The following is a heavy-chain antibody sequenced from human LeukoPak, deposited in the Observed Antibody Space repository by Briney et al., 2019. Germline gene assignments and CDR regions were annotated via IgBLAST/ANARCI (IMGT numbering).Heavy chain of an antibody. D-gene: IGHD2-2*01. CDR3: AKEGCTRCTPFVDY. CDR1: GFTFSSWA. J-gene: IGHJ4*02. V-gene: IGHV3-23*01. CDR2: VSPSGDTT. Sequence: PGGSLRLSCAASGFTFSSWAMSWVRQAPGKGLEWVSAVSPSGDTTYYADSVKGRFTISRDNSKNTLCLQMNSLRAEDTAVYYCAKEGCTRCTPFVDYWGQGTLVTVSS.